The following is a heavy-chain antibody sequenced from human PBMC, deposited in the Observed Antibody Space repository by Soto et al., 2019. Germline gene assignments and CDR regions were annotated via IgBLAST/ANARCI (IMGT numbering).Heavy chain of an antibody. D-gene: IGHD3-22*01. CDR3: ARASYPTMIVVANQFDY. CDR1: GGTFSSYA. CDR2: IIPIFGTA. J-gene: IGHJ4*02. V-gene: IGHV1-69*13. Sequence: SVKVSCKASGGTFSSYAISWVRQAPGQGLEWMGGIIPIFGTANYAQKFQGRVTITADESTSTAYMELSSLRSEDTAVYYCARASYPTMIVVANQFDYWGQGTLVTVSX.